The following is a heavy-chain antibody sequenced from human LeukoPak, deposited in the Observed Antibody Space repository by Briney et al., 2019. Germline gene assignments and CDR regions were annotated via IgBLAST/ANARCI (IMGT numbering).Heavy chain of an antibody. CDR2: ISGSGGRA. D-gene: IGHD3-10*01. V-gene: IGHV3-23*01. J-gene: IGHJ6*02. CDR3: ASSLWFGELRYGMDV. CDR1: GFTFSSYA. Sequence: GGSLRLSCAASGFTFSSYAMSWVRQAPGKGLEWVSAISGSGGRAYYADSVKGRFTISRDNSKNTLYLQMNSLRAEDTAVYYCASSLWFGELRYGMDVWGQGTTVTVSS.